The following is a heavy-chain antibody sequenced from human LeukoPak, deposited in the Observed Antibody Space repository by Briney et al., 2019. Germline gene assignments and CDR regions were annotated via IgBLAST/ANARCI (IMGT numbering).Heavy chain of an antibody. CDR1: GGSFSGYY. CDR2: INHSGST. Sequence: SETLSLTCAVYGGSFSGYYWSWIRQPPGKGLEWIGEINHSGSTNYNPSLKSRVTISVDTSKNQFSLKLSSVTAADTAVYYCARLPWGSGSYKSDYWGQGTLVTVSS. CDR3: ARLPWGSGSYKSDY. V-gene: IGHV4-34*01. J-gene: IGHJ4*02. D-gene: IGHD3-10*01.